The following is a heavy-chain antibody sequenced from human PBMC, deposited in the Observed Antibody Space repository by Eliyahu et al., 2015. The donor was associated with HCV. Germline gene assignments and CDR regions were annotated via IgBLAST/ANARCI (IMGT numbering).Heavy chain of an antibody. D-gene: IGHD4-17*01. CDR1: GFTFSSYS. J-gene: IGHJ4*02. CDR2: ISSSSSYI. V-gene: IGHV3-21*01. CDR3: ARPGNYGDYGRYFDY. Sequence: EVQLVESGGGLVKPGGSLRLSCAASGFTFSSYSMNWVRQAPGKGLEWVSSISSSSSYIYYADSVKGRFTISRDNAKNSLYLQMNSLRAEDTAVYYCARPGNYGDYGRYFDYWGQGTLVTVSS.